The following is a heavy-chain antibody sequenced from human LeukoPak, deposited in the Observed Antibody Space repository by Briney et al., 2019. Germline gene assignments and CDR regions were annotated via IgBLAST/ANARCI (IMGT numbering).Heavy chain of an antibody. D-gene: IGHD3-3*01. CDR3: ARHPVTIFGVVIYYFDY. Sequence: SETLSLTCAVYGGSFSGYYWSWIRQPPGKGLEWIGEINHGGSTNYNPSLKSRVTISVDTSKNQFSLKLSSVTAADTAVYYCARHPVTIFGVVIYYFDYWGQGTLVTVSS. CDR1: GGSFSGYY. CDR2: INHGGST. J-gene: IGHJ4*02. V-gene: IGHV4-34*01.